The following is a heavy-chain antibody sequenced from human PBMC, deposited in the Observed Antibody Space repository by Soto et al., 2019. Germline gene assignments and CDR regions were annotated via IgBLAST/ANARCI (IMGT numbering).Heavy chain of an antibody. J-gene: IGHJ6*02. CDR3: ARKRVVSYYDSSGYVSGMDV. D-gene: IGHD3-22*01. Sequence: QLQLQESGPGLVKPSQTLSLTCTVSGGSISSGGYYWSWIRQHPGKGLEWIGYIYYSGSTYYNPSLKSRVTISVDTSKNQFSLKLSSVTAADTAVYYCARKRVVSYYDSSGYVSGMDVWGQGPTVTVSS. CDR2: IYYSGST. V-gene: IGHV4-31*03. CDR1: GGSISSGGYY.